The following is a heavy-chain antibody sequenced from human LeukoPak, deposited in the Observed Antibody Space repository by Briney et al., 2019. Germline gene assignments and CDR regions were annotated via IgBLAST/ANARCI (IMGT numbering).Heavy chain of an antibody. V-gene: IGHV4-59*01. Sequence: SGTLSLTCTVSGGSISSYYWSWIRQPPGKGLEWIGYIYYSGSTNYNPSLKSRVTISVDTSKNQFSLKLSSVTAADTAVYYCASEGRLYSSFDYWGQGTLVTVSS. CDR3: ASEGRLYSSFDY. J-gene: IGHJ4*02. D-gene: IGHD5-18*01. CDR2: IYYSGST. CDR1: GGSISSYY.